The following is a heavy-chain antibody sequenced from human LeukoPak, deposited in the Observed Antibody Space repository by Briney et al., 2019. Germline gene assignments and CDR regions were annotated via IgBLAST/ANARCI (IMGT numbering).Heavy chain of an antibody. J-gene: IGHJ4*02. CDR2: IYYSGST. Sequence: PSETLSLTCTVSGGSISSSSYYWGWIRQPPGKGLEWIGSIYYSGSTYYNPSLKSRVTISVDTSKNQFSLKLSSVTAADTAVYYCARHVGWFGELLGYYFDYWGQGTLVTVSS. CDR1: GGSISSSSYY. V-gene: IGHV4-39*01. D-gene: IGHD3-10*01. CDR3: ARHVGWFGELLGYYFDY.